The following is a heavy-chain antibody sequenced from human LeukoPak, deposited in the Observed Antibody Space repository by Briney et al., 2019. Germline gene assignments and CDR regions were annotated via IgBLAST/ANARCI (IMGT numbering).Heavy chain of an antibody. Sequence: ASVKVSCKASGYTFTGYYMHWVQQAPGQGLEWMGWINPNSGGTNYAQKFQGWVTMTRDTSISTAYMELSRLRSDDTAVYYCARGYSSSTPFFDYWGQGTLVTVSS. V-gene: IGHV1-2*04. D-gene: IGHD6-13*01. CDR1: GYTFTGYY. CDR2: INPNSGGT. CDR3: ARGYSSSTPFFDY. J-gene: IGHJ4*02.